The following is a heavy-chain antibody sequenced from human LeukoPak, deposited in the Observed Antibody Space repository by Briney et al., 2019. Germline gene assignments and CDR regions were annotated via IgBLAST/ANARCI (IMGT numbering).Heavy chain of an antibody. D-gene: IGHD2-2*01. J-gene: IGHJ3*02. Sequence: GGSLRLSCAASGFTFSSYEMNWVRQAPGKGLEWVSYISSSGSIIYYADSVKGRFTISRDNAKDSLYLQMNSLRAEDTAIYHCAIDQRSSGAFDIWGQGTMVTVSS. CDR3: AIDQRSSGAFDI. CDR2: ISSSGSII. V-gene: IGHV3-48*03. CDR1: GFTFSSYE.